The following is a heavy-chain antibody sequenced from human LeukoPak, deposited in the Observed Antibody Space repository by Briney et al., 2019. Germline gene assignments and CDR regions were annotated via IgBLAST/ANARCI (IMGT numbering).Heavy chain of an antibody. D-gene: IGHD2-15*01. CDR1: GYTFTSYY. Sequence: ASVKVSCKASGYTFTSYYMHWVRQAPGQGLEWMGIINPSGGSTSYAQKFQGRVTMTRDMSTSTVYMELRSLRSDDTAVYYCARADYCSGGSCYSGNFDYWGQGTLVTVSS. J-gene: IGHJ4*02. CDR3: ARADYCSGGSCYSGNFDY. V-gene: IGHV1-46*01. CDR2: INPSGGST.